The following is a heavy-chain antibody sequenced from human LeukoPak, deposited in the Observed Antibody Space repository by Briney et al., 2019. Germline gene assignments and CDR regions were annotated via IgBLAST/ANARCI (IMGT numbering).Heavy chain of an antibody. J-gene: IGHJ4*02. CDR1: GFTFDDYA. D-gene: IGHD6-19*01. CDR3: AKELYSSGWSRFDY. Sequence: GGSLRLSCAASGFTFDDYAMHWVRQAPGKGLEWVSLISWDGGSTYYADSVKGRFTISRDNSKNSLYLQMNSLRAEDTALYYCAKELYSSGWSRFDYWGQGPLVTVSS. CDR2: ISWDGGST. V-gene: IGHV3-43D*03.